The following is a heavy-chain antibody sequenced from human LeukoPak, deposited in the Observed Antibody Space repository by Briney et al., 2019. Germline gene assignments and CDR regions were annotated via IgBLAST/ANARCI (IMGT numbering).Heavy chain of an antibody. J-gene: IGHJ4*02. D-gene: IGHD5-18*01. CDR3: ARHGYSYGSDC. Sequence: SETLSLTCTVSGGSISSYYWSWIRQPPGKGLEWIGYIYYSGSTNYNPSLKSRVTISVDTSKNQFSLKLSSVTAADTAVYYCARHGYSYGSDCWGQGTLVTVSS. CDR2: IYYSGST. CDR1: GGSISSYY. V-gene: IGHV4-59*08.